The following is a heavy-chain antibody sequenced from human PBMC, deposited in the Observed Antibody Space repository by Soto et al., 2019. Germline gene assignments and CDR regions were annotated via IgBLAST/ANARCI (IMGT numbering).Heavy chain of an antibody. D-gene: IGHD3-10*01. J-gene: IGHJ4*02. V-gene: IGHV3-23*01. CDR3: AKRHYGSGSYYTFDY. CDR1: GFTFSSYA. CDR2: ISGSGGST. Sequence: GGSLRLSCAASGFTFSSYAMSWVRQAPGKGLEWVSAISGSGGSTYYADSVKGRFTISRDNSKNTLYLQMNSLRAEDTAVYYCAKRHYGSGSYYTFDYWGQGTLVTVSS.